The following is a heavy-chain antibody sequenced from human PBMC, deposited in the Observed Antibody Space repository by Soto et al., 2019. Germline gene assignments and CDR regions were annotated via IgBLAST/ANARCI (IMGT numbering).Heavy chain of an antibody. CDR3: AKDGYYYDSSGHGPICSYFDD. J-gene: IGHJ4*03. V-gene: IGHV3-23*01. D-gene: IGHD3-22*01. Sequence: GGSLRLSCAASGFTFSSYAMSWVRQAPGKGLEWVSAISGSSGSTYYADSVKGRFTISRDNAKNTLYLQMNSLRAEDTAVYYCAKDGYYYDSSGHGPICSYFDDWGQGTLVTVSS. CDR2: ISGSSGST. CDR1: GFTFSSYA.